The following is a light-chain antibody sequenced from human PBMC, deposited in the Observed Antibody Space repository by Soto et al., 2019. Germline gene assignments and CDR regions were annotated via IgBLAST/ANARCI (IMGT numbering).Light chain of an antibody. CDR1: SGCSSST. Sequence: QAVVTQSSSASASLGSSVKLTCTLSSGCSSSTIAWHQQPPGKAPRFLMKVEGNGSYNKGSGVPDRFSGSTSGADRYLTISNLQSEDEADYYCETWDSNTRVFGGGTKLTVL. CDR3: ETWDSNTRV. J-gene: IGLJ3*02. V-gene: IGLV4-60*03. CDR2: VEGNGSY.